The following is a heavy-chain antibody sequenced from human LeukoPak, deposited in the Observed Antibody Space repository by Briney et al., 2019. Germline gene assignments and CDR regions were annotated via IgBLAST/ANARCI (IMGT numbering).Heavy chain of an antibody. CDR3: AGRMNYYDSSGYYPPDDY. Sequence: PGGSLRLSCAASGFTFSSYAMHWVRQAPGKGLEWVAVISYDGSNKYYADSVKGRFTISRDDSKNTLYLQMNSLRAEDTAVYYCAGRMNYYDSSGYYPPDDYWGQGTLVTVSS. CDR2: ISYDGSNK. D-gene: IGHD3-22*01. CDR1: GFTFSSYA. J-gene: IGHJ4*02. V-gene: IGHV3-30*04.